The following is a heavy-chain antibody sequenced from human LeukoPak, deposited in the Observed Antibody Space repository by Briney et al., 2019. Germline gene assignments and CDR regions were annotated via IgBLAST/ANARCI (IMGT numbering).Heavy chain of an antibody. V-gene: IGHV3-11*01. J-gene: IGHJ4*02. CDR1: GFTFSDYY. Sequence: GGSPRLSCAASGFTFSDYYMSWIRQAPGKGLEWVSYISSSGSTIYYADSVKGRFTISRDNAKNSLYLQMNSLRAEDTAVYYCARVAAGRLSHSPSPYYFDYWGQGTLVTVSS. CDR2: ISSSGSTI. D-gene: IGHD6-13*01. CDR3: ARVAAGRLSHSPSPYYFDY.